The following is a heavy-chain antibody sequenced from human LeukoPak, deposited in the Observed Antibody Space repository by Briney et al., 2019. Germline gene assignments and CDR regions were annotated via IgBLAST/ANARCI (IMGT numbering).Heavy chain of an antibody. CDR1: GDSISGSY. Sequence: SETLSLTCSVSGDSISGSYWNWIRQPPGKGLEWIGYVSDRGSSNYNPSLKSRVTISVDASKNQFSLKLSSVTAADTAVYYCARAQSVHRYYYYYYMDVWGKGTTVTVSS. CDR3: ARAQSVHRYYYYYYMDV. V-gene: IGHV4-59*13. J-gene: IGHJ6*03. CDR2: VSDRGSS.